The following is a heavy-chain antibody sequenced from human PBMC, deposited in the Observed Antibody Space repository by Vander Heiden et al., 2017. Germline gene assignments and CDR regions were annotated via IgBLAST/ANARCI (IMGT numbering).Heavy chain of an antibody. V-gene: IGHV3-9*01. Sequence: EVQLVESGGGLVQPGRSLRLSCAASGFTFDDYAMHWVRQAPGKGLEWVSGISWNSGSIGYADSVKGRFTISRDNAKNSLYLQMNSLRAEDTALYYCATIRGERNYFDYWGQGTLVTVSS. CDR3: ATIRGERNYFDY. CDR2: ISWNSGSI. CDR1: GFTFDDYA. D-gene: IGHD3-10*01. J-gene: IGHJ4*02.